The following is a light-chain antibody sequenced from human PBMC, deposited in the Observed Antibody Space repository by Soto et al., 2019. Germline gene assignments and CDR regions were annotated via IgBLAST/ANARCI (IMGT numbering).Light chain of an antibody. V-gene: IGKV1-5*03. CDR2: KAS. Sequence: DIQMTQSPSTLSGSLGERVTITCRASQTISSWLAWYQQKQGKAPKLLIYKASTLKSGVPSRFSGSGSGTEFTLTISSLQPDDFATYYCQHYNSYSEAFGQGTKVELK. J-gene: IGKJ1*01. CDR3: QHYNSYSEA. CDR1: QTISSW.